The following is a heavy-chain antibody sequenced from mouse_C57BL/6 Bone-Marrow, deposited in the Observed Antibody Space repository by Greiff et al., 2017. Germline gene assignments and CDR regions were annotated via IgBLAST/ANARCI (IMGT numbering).Heavy chain of an antibody. D-gene: IGHD1-1*01. CDR1: GFTFSSYA. V-gene: IGHV5-4*01. CDR3: ARDRDYCSSDDAMDY. J-gene: IGHJ4*01. Sequence: EVHLVESGGGLVKPGGSLKLSCAASGFTFSSYAMSWVRQTPEKRLEWVATISDGGSYTYYPDNVKGRFTLSRDNAKNKLYLHMSHLKSEDTAMYYCARDRDYCSSDDAMDYWGQGTSVTVSS. CDR2: ISDGGSYT.